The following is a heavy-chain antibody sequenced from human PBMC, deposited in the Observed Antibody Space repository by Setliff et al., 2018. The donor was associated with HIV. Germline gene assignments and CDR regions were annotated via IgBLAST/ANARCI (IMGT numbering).Heavy chain of an antibody. Sequence: VKVSCKASGYTFTGHYMHWVRQAPGQGLEWMGRIIPIFGTPNYSQKFQGRVTITADKSTTTAYMELSSLRSDDTAVYYCARALHYDYVWGSYPLTNWGQGTLVTVSS. V-gene: IGHV1-69*06. CDR3: ARALHYDYVWGSYPLTN. D-gene: IGHD3-16*02. CDR2: IIPIFGTP. J-gene: IGHJ4*02. CDR1: GYTFTGHY.